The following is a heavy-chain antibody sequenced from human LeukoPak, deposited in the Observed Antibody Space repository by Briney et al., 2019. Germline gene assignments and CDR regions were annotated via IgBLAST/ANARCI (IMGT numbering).Heavy chain of an antibody. CDR3: ARVPDIVVVRGGIDAFDI. CDR1: GGSISSYY. D-gene: IGHD2-2*01. CDR2: IYYSGST. V-gene: IGHV4-59*01. Sequence: SETLSLTCTVSGGSISSYYWSWIRQPPGKGLEWIGYIYYSGSTNYNPSLKSRVTISVDTSKNQFSLKLSSVTAADTAVYYCARVPDIVVVRGGIDAFDIWGQGTMVTVSS. J-gene: IGHJ3*02.